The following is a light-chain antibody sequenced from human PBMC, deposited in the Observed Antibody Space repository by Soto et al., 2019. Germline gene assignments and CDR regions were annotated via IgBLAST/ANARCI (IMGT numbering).Light chain of an antibody. V-gene: IGKV1-5*03. CDR1: QSISTW. J-gene: IGKJ4*01. CDR2: KAS. Sequence: DIQMTQSPSTLSASVGDRVTITCRASQSISTWLAWYQQKPGKAPKLLIYKASSLEGGVPSRFSGSGSGTECNITISSLQPDDCATYYWQHYDTYPLTFGGGTAVEIK. CDR3: QHYDTYPLT.